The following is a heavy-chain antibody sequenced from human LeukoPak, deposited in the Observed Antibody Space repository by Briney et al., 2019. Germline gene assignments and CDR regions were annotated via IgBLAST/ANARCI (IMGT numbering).Heavy chain of an antibody. Sequence: GGSLRLSCAASGFTFSSYGMHWVRQAPGKGLEWVAVISYDGSNKYYADSVKGRFTISRDNAKSSLYLQMNSLRAEDTAVYYCSRAYYHFWSGYSIWGQGTMVTVSS. V-gene: IGHV3-30*03. D-gene: IGHD3-3*01. CDR3: SRAYYHFWSGYSI. J-gene: IGHJ3*02. CDR1: GFTFSSYG. CDR2: ISYDGSNK.